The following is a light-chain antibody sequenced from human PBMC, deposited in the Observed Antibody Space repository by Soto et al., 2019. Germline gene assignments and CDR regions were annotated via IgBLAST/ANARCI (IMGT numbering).Light chain of an antibody. J-gene: IGKJ1*01. Sequence: EIVLTQSPATLSLSPGERATLSCRASQSVSTYLAWYQQKHGQAPRLLIYDASKRATGIPVRFSGSGSGTDFTLTITSLEPEDFGVYYCQQRSNWPPTRTFGQGTKVDIK. V-gene: IGKV3-11*01. CDR2: DAS. CDR3: QQRSNWPPTRT. CDR1: QSVSTY.